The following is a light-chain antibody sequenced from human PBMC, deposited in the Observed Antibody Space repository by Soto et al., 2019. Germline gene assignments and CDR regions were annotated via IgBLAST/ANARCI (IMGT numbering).Light chain of an antibody. Sequence: QSALTQPPSASGSPGQSVTISCTGTSSDVGGYNYVSWYQQHPGKAPKLMIYEVSKRPSGVPDRFSGSKSGNTASLTVSGLQSEDEADYHCSSYAGSILYVFGTGTKLTGL. J-gene: IGLJ1*01. CDR1: SSDVGGYNY. CDR2: EVS. V-gene: IGLV2-8*01. CDR3: SSYAGSILYV.